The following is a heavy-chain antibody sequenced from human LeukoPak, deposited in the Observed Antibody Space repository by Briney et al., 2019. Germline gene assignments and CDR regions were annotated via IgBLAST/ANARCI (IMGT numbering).Heavy chain of an antibody. Sequence: PGGSLRLSCAASGLTFSNAWMSWVRQAPGKGLEWVGRIKSKTDGGTTDYAAPVKGRFTISRDDSKNTLYLQMNSLKTEDTAVYYCTTDSPYGDFDYWGQGTLVTVSS. CDR2: IKSKTDGGTT. D-gene: IGHD4-17*01. V-gene: IGHV3-15*01. J-gene: IGHJ4*02. CDR1: GLTFSNAW. CDR3: TTDSPYGDFDY.